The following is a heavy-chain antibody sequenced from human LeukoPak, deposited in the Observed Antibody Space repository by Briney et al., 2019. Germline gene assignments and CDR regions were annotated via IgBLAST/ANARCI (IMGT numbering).Heavy chain of an antibody. D-gene: IGHD2-21*02. V-gene: IGHV3-48*01. CDR1: GFTFDDYA. CDR3: AKGYRAYCGGDCYPNFDY. Sequence: GGSLRLSCAASGFTFDDYAMNWVRQAPGKGLEWVSYISSSSSTIYYADSVKGRFTISRDNAKNSLYLQMNSLRAEDTAVYYCAKGYRAYCGGDCYPNFDYWGQGTLVTVSS. CDR2: ISSSSSTI. J-gene: IGHJ4*02.